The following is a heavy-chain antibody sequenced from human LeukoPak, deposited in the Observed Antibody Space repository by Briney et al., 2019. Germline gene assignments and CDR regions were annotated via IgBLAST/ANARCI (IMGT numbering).Heavy chain of an antibody. V-gene: IGHV1-18*01. D-gene: IGHD3-3*01. CDR1: GYTFTGYG. CDR2: ISAYNGNT. Sequence: RASLKVSCKASGYTFTGYGISWVRQAPGQGLEWMGWISAYNGNTNYAQKLQGRVTMTTDTSTSTAYMELRSLRSDDTAVYYCARDRRFLEWSYDYWGQGTLVTVSS. J-gene: IGHJ4*02. CDR3: ARDRRFLEWSYDY.